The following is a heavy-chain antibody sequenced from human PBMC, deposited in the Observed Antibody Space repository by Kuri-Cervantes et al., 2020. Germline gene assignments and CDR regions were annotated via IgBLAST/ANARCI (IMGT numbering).Heavy chain of an antibody. J-gene: IGHJ4*02. V-gene: IGHV3-74*01. CDR3: ARDPLLYGATFDQ. CDR1: GFTFSGYW. CDR2: IDSDGSST. Sequence: GWSLRLSCEASGFTFSGYWMHWVRQVPGKGLVWVARIDSDGSSTIYVDSVRGRFIISRDNAKNTLFLQMNSLRAEDSAVYYCARDPLLYGATFDQWGQGTLVTVSS. D-gene: IGHD4-17*01.